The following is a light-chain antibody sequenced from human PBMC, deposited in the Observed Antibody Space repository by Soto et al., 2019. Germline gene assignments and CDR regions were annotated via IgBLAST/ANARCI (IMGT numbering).Light chain of an antibody. CDR1: NSDIGTYSY. V-gene: IGLV2-14*01. CDR3: SSYTSSTTPRV. CDR2: EVS. J-gene: IGLJ3*02. Sequence: QSVLTQPASVSGSPGQSITISCTGTNSDIGTYSYVSWYQQHPGKAPKLMISEVSNRPSGVSHRFSGSKSGNTASLTISGLQSEDEANYYCSSYTSSTTPRVFGGGTKLTVL.